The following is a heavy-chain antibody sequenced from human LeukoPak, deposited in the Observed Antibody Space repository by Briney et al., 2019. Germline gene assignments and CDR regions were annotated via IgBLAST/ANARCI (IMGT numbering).Heavy chain of an antibody. CDR1: GFTFSSYS. V-gene: IGHV3-48*01. J-gene: IGHJ4*02. D-gene: IGHD3-10*01. CDR2: ISSSGSTI. CDR3: ARMIYGSGPLDFDY. Sequence: GGSLRLSCAASGFTFSSYSMNWVRQAPGKGLEWVSYISSSGSTIYYADSVKGRFTISRDNAKNSLYLQMNSLRAEDTAVYYCARMIYGSGPLDFDYWGQGTLVTVSS.